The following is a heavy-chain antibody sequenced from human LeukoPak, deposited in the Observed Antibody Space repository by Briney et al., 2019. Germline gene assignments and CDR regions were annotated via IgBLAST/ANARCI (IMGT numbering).Heavy chain of an antibody. V-gene: IGHV3-7*03. CDR3: AKKSTVFGVVIAYFDY. Sequence: GGSLRLSCAASGFTFSSYWMSWVRQAPGKGLEWVANIKHDGSEEYYVDSVKGRFTISRDNAENSLYLQMNSLRAEDTAVYYCAKKSTVFGVVIAYFDYWGQGTLVTVSS. D-gene: IGHD3-3*01. J-gene: IGHJ4*02. CDR2: IKHDGSEE. CDR1: GFTFSSYW.